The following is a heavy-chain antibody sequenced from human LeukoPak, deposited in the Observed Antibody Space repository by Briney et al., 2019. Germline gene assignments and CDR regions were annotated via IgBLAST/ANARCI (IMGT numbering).Heavy chain of an antibody. CDR3: ARQGCSGGSCLDAFDI. Sequence: PSETLSLTCTVSGDSFSSYYWSWIRQPPGRRREWRGYMYYSGSPNYNPSLESRVTISVDTSKNQFSLTLASVTAPDTAVYYCARQGCSGGSCLDAFDIWGQGTMVSVS. J-gene: IGHJ3*02. CDR1: GDSFSSYY. CDR2: MYYSGSP. D-gene: IGHD2-15*01. V-gene: IGHV4-59*08.